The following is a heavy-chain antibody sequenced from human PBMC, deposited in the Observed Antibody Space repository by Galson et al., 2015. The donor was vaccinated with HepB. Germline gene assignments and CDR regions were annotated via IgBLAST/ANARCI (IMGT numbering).Heavy chain of an antibody. V-gene: IGHV3-33*01. CDR2: IWHDGSNQ. Sequence: HWVRQAPGRGLEWVACIWHDGSNQHYADSVKGRFTISRDNSIDTMYLQMNSLRVEDTAVYYCARETVVLNWNFDLWGRGTLVTVSS. J-gene: IGHJ2*01. D-gene: IGHD2-15*01. CDR3: ARETVVLNWNFDL.